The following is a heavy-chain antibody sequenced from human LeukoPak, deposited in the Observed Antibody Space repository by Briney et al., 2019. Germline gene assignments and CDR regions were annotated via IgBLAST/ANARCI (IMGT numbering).Heavy chain of an antibody. CDR2: IRQDGGDK. V-gene: IGHV3-7*01. J-gene: IGHJ4*02. Sequence: GGSLRLSCAASGFTFSNFWMTLVRQAPGEGAGWLATIRQDGGDKWYVDSVKGRFTISRDNAKNSLYLQMNSLRVEDTAVYYCAGYFDNTAYYWRRFDIWGQGALVTVSS. D-gene: IGHD3-10*01. CDR1: GFTFSNFW. CDR3: AGYFDNTAYYWRRFDI.